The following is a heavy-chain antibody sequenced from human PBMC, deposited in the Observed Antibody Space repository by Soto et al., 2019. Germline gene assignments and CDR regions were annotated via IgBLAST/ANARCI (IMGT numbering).Heavy chain of an antibody. CDR1: GGSISSGGYY. J-gene: IGHJ4*02. V-gene: IGHV4-31*03. CDR2: IYYSGST. CDR3: ARGRRGDFGVVILSYFDY. D-gene: IGHD3-3*01. Sequence: QVQLQESGPGLVKPSQTLSLTCTVSGGSISSGGYYWSWIRQHPGKGLEWIGYIYYSGSTYYNPSLKSRVTISVDTSKNQFSLKLSSVTAADTAVYYCARGRRGDFGVVILSYFDYWGQGTLVTVSS.